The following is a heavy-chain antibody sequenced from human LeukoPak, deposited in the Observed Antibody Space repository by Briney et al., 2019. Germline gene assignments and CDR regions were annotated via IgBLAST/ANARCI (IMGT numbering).Heavy chain of an antibody. CDR2: IIPMFGIA. V-gene: IGHV1-69*13. Sequence: SVKVSCKASGGTFSRYAISWVRQAPGQGLEWMGGIIPMFGIANYAQKFQGRVTITADESTSTAYMELSSLRSEDTAVYYCARGPGGLLGYGGQMDVWGQGATVTVSS. CDR3: ARGPGGLLGYGGQMDV. CDR1: GGTFSRYA. D-gene: IGHD4-23*01. J-gene: IGHJ6*02.